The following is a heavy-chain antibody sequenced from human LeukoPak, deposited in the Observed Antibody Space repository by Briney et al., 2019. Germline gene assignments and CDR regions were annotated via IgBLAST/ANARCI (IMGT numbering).Heavy chain of an antibody. CDR2: INPNSGVT. Sequence: ASVKVSCKASGYTLTGYYMHWVRQAPGQGLEWMGWINPNSGVTNYAQKFQGRVTMTRDTSISTAYMELSRLTSDDTAVYYCARGYGSSFDYWGQGALVTVSS. CDR3: ARGYGSSFDY. D-gene: IGHD6-13*01. J-gene: IGHJ4*02. V-gene: IGHV1-2*02. CDR1: GYTLTGYY.